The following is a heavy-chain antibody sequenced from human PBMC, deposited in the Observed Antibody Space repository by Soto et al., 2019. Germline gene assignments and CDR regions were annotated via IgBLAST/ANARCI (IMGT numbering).Heavy chain of an antibody. CDR2: ISSSSSYI. D-gene: IGHD3-16*01. J-gene: IGHJ6*02. V-gene: IGHV3-21*01. CDR1: GFTFSSYS. CDR3: ARDMGVYYYYYYGMDV. Sequence: PGGSLRLSCAASGFTFSSYSMNWVRQAPGKGLEWVSSISSSSSYIYYADSVKGRFTISRDNAKNSLYLQMNSLRAEDTAVYYCARDMGVYYYYYYGMDVWGQGTTVTVSS.